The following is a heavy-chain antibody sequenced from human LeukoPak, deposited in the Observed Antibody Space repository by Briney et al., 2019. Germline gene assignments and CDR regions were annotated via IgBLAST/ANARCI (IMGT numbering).Heavy chain of an antibody. V-gene: IGHV3-49*03. D-gene: IGHD1-26*01. CDR3: TRQLRIDAFDI. Sequence: GGTLRLSCTASGFTFGDYAMSWFRQAPGKGLEWVGFIRSKAYGGTTEYAASVKGRFTISRDDSKSIAYLQMNSLKTEDTAVYYCTRQLRIDAFDIWGQGTMVTVSS. CDR2: IRSKAYGGTT. CDR1: GFTFGDYA. J-gene: IGHJ3*02.